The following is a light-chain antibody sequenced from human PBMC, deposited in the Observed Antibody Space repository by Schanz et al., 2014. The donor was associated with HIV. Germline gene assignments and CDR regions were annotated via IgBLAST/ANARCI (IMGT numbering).Light chain of an antibody. CDR3: ISYTRDTVL. V-gene: IGLV2-14*03. J-gene: IGLJ2*01. CDR2: DGS. CDR1: NSDINFYYY. Sequence: QSALTQPPSFSFSPLHSITISCTGPNSDINFYYYVSWFQQHPGKAPQLMIYDGSRRPSGVSNRFSGSKSDNAASLTISGLQPEDEADYYCISYTRDTVLFGGGTKLTVL.